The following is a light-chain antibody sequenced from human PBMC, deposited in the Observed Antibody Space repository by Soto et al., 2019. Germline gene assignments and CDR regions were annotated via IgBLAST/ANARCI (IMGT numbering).Light chain of an antibody. J-gene: IGKJ1*01. Sequence: EIVLTQSPGTLSLSPGEGATLSCRASQSVSISFLAWYQQKPGQAPRLLIYGTSSRATGIPDRFSGGGSGTDFTLTISRLAPEDFAVYYCQQYGNSPQTFGQGTKVEIK. CDR1: QSVSISF. CDR3: QQYGNSPQT. V-gene: IGKV3-20*01. CDR2: GTS.